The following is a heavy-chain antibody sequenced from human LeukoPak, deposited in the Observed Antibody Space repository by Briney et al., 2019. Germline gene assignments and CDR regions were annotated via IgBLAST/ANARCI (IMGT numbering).Heavy chain of an antibody. Sequence: SSETLSLTCTVSGGSISSGGYYWSWIRQHQGKGLVWIGYIYYSGSTYYHPSLKSRVTISVDTSKNQFSLKLSSVTAADTAVYYCARDRRRLGELPHAFDVWGQGTMVTVSS. D-gene: IGHD3-16*01. CDR1: GGSISSGGYY. J-gene: IGHJ3*01. CDR3: ARDRRRLGELPHAFDV. CDR2: IYYSGST. V-gene: IGHV4-31*03.